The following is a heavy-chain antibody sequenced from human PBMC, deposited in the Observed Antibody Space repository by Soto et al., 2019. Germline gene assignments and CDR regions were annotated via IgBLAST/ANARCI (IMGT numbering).Heavy chain of an antibody. V-gene: IGHV3-21*01. Sequence: PGGSLRLSCAASGFTFRSFTMNWVRQAPGKGLEWVSTISSNSAYIYYTDALGGRFTISRDNAKNSLHLQMNSLRSEDTAVYYCARGIATGQLDPWGQGTLVTVSS. CDR2: ISSNSAYI. CDR3: ARGIATGQLDP. J-gene: IGHJ5*02. CDR1: GFTFRSFT. D-gene: IGHD2-15*01.